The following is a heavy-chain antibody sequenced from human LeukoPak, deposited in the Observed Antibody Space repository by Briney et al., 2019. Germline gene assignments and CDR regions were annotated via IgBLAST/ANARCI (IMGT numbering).Heavy chain of an antibody. CDR2: IYSGGST. D-gene: IGHD5-12*01. CDR3: VRGPSGHHNT. CDR1: GFTFSSYS. J-gene: IGHJ4*02. Sequence: PGGSLRLSCAASGFTFSSYSMNWVRQAPGKGREWVSLIYSGGSTYYAHSVKGRFTISRDKSKNTLCLQVNSLRAERTAVYYRVRGPSGHHNTGGQGTVVTVSS. V-gene: IGHV3-66*01.